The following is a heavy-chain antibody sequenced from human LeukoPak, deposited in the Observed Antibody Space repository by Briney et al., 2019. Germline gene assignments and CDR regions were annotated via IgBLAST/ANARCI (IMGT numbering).Heavy chain of an antibody. CDR1: GGSISSYY. D-gene: IGHD1-7*01. J-gene: IGHJ6*02. CDR3: ASRRNYKPGSGYYYGMDV. V-gene: IGHV4-59*01. CDR2: IYYSGST. Sequence: SETLSLTCTVSGGSISSYYWSWIRQPPGKGLEWIGYIYYSGSTNYNPSLKSRVTMTRDTSTSTVYMELSSLRSEDTAVYYCASRRNYKPGSGYYYGMDVWGQGTTVTVSS.